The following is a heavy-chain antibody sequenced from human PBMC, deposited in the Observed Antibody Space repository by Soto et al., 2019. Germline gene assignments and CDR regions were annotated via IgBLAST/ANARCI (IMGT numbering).Heavy chain of an antibody. D-gene: IGHD1-20*01. CDR1: GYTFSDYA. Sequence: QVQLVQSGAEVKKPGASVRVSCKASGYTFSDYAMHWVRQAPGQRLEWIGWINAGNGNTKYSEKFQDRVTITRDTSASTAYMELSSLTSEDTAVYYCARDKITPLLRWVNWFDPWGQGTLVTVSS. J-gene: IGHJ5*02. V-gene: IGHV1-3*01. CDR3: ARDKITPLLRWVNWFDP. CDR2: INAGNGNT.